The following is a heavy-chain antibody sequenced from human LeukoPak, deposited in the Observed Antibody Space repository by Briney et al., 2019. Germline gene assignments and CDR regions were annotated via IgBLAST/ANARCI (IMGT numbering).Heavy chain of an antibody. J-gene: IGHJ5*02. Sequence: GASVKVSCKASGYTFTSYGISWVRQAPGQGLEWMGWISAYNGNTNYAQKLQGRVTMTTDTSTSTAYMELRSLRSDDTAVYYCARGGPITMVQGVARSPRWFEPWGQGTLVTVSS. D-gene: IGHD3-10*01. CDR2: ISAYNGNT. V-gene: IGHV1-18*01. CDR3: ARGGPITMVQGVARSPRWFEP. CDR1: GYTFTSYG.